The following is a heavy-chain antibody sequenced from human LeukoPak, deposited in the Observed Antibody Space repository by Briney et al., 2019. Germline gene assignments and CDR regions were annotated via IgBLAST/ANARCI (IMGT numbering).Heavy chain of an antibody. CDR1: GYTFTGYY. Sequence: ASVKVSCKASGYTFTGYYMHCVRQAPEQGLEWMGWINPNSGGTNYAQKFQGRVTMTRDTSISTAYMELSRLRSDDTAVYYCARESRMVRGVIITGWFDPWGQGTLVTVSS. CDR3: ARESRMVRGVIITGWFDP. V-gene: IGHV1-2*02. D-gene: IGHD3-10*01. CDR2: INPNSGGT. J-gene: IGHJ5*02.